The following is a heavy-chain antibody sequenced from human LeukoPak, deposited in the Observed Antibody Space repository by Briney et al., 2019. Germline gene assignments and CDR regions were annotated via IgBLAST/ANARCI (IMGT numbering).Heavy chain of an antibody. CDR3: ARRGILWFGDQYVGDDAFDI. D-gene: IGHD3-10*01. V-gene: IGHV3-23*01. CDR1: GFTFSSYG. Sequence: PGGSLRLSCAASGFTFSSYGMSWVRQAPGKGLEWVSAISGSGGSTYYADSVKGRFTISRDNAKNSLYLQMNSLRAEDTAVYYCARRGILWFGDQYVGDDAFDIWGQGTMVTVSS. CDR2: ISGSGGST. J-gene: IGHJ3*02.